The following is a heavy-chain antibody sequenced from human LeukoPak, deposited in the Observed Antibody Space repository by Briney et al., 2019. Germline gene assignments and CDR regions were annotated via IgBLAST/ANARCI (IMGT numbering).Heavy chain of an antibody. CDR3: AKDDDYGDYEPDY. CDR2: ISGSGGST. J-gene: IGHJ4*02. CDR1: GFTFSSYA. V-gene: IGHV3-23*01. Sequence: PGGSLRLFCAASGFTFSSYAMSWVRQAPGKGLEWVSAISGSGGSTYYADSVKGRFTISRDNSKNTLYLQMNSLRAEDTAVYYCAKDDDYGDYEPDYWGQGTLVTVSS. D-gene: IGHD4-17*01.